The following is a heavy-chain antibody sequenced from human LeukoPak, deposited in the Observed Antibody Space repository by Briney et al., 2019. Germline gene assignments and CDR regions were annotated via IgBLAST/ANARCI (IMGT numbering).Heavy chain of an antibody. CDR2: TNEHGSEK. D-gene: IGHD5-24*01. V-gene: IGHV3-7*01. Sequence: GGSLRLSCAASGITFRGYWMSWVRQAPGKGLEWVANTNEHGSEKYYADSVKGRFTISRDNAKNPLYLQMNSLRAEDTAIYYCTINEHWGQGTLVSVSS. CDR3: TINEH. J-gene: IGHJ1*01. CDR1: GITFRGYW.